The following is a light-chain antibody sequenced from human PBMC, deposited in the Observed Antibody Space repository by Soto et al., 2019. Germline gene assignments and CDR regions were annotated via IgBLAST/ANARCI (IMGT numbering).Light chain of an antibody. V-gene: IGKV1-5*03. Sequence: DIQITQSPSTLSAFVGDRVAITCRASQSINRWLAWYQQKPGKAPKLLIYKASTSESGVPSRFSGGGIGTEFSLSISSLQPDDFATYYCQQYSTYPYIFGQGTKVDIK. CDR3: QQYSTYPYI. CDR2: KAS. CDR1: QSINRW. J-gene: IGKJ2*01.